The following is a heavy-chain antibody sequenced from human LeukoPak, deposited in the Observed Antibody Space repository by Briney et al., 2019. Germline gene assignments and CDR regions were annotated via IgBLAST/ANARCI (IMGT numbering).Heavy chain of an antibody. V-gene: IGHV4-39*01. D-gene: IGHD2-2*01. CDR2: IYYSGTT. Sequence: PSETLSLTCTVSGGSISRSTYHWGWIRQPPGKGLEWIGSIYYSGTTYYNPSLKSRVTISVDTSKNQFSLKLSSVTAADTAVYYCARSGPSATSPIWDYWGQGTLVTVSS. J-gene: IGHJ4*02. CDR1: GGSISRSTYH. CDR3: ARSGPSATSPIWDY.